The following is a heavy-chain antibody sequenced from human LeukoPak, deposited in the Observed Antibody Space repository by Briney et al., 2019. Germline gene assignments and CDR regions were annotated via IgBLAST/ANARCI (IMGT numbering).Heavy chain of an antibody. D-gene: IGHD3-22*01. CDR2: INPISGTA. CDR1: GGTFSSYA. Sequence: ASVKVSCKASGGTFSSYAITWVRQAPGQGLEWMGGINPISGTANYAQNFHGRVTFRTDESTSTAYMELSSLKSEDTAVYYCANNRDNTYDTSGAYYYFMAVWGNGTTVTVSS. V-gene: IGHV1-69*05. CDR3: ANNRDNTYDTSGAYYYFMAV. J-gene: IGHJ6*03.